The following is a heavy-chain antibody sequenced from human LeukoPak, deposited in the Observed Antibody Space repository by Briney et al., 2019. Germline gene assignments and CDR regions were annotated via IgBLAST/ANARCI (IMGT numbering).Heavy chain of an antibody. J-gene: IGHJ4*02. CDR1: GFTFSSYA. CDR3: AKVRDYDSSGYSDY. V-gene: IGHV3-23*01. Sequence: GGSLRLSCAASGFTFSSYAMSWVRQAPGKGLEWVSAISGSGGSTYYVDSVKGRFTISRDNFKNTLYLQMNSLRAEDTAVCYCAKVRDYDSSGYSDYWGQGNLVTVSS. D-gene: IGHD3-22*01. CDR2: ISGSGGST.